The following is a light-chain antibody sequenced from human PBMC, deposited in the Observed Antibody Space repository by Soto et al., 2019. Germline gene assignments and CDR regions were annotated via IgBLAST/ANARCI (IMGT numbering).Light chain of an antibody. CDR1: SSNIGTNT. V-gene: IGLV1-44*01. J-gene: IGLJ2*01. Sequence: QLVLTQPPSASGTPGQRVTISCSGSSSNIGTNTVIWYQQLPGAAPKLLIYSDNQRPSGVPDRFSGSKSGTSASLAISGLQSEDEADYCCAAWDVSLVVFGGGTKLTVL. CDR2: SDN. CDR3: AAWDVSLVV.